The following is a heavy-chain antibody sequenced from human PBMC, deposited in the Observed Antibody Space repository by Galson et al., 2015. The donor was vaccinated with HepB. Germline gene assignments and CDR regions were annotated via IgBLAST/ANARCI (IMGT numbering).Heavy chain of an antibody. J-gene: IGHJ4*02. V-gene: IGHV3-11*01. CDR1: GFTFSDNF. CDR2: ISGRGSTI. CDR3: AREQHQLIRDLKD. Sequence: SLRLSCAGSGFTFSDNFMTWIRQAPGKGLEWVSHISGRGSTIYYANSVRGRFNISRDNAKNSLYLQMNSLRPDDTAVYYCAREQHQLIRDLKDWGRGTLVTVSS. D-gene: IGHD1-1*01.